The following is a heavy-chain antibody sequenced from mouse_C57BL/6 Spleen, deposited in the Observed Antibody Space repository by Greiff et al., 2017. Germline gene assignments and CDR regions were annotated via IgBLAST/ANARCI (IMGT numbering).Heavy chain of an antibody. CDR1: GFTFSSSA. J-gene: IGHJ2*01. CDR3: ARDYGSSCFDY. Sequence: DVKLVESGGGLVKPGGSLKLSCAASGFTFSSSAMSWVRQTPEKRLEWVATISDGGSYTYYPDNVKGRFTISRDNAKNNLYLQMSHLKSEDTAMYYCARDYGSSCFDYWGQGTTLTVSS. CDR2: ISDGGSYT. D-gene: IGHD1-1*01. V-gene: IGHV5-4*01.